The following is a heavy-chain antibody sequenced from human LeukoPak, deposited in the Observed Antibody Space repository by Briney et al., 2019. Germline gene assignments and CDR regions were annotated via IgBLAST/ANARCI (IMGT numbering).Heavy chain of an antibody. V-gene: IGHV3-43D*03. J-gene: IGHJ4*02. CDR2: ISWDGGST. D-gene: IGHD6-19*01. Sequence: TGGSLRFSCAASGFTFDDYAMHGVRQAPGKGLEWVSLISWDGGSTYYADSVKGRFTISRDNSKNSLYPQMNSLRAEDTALYYCAKDKRVSGWPYFDYWGQGTLVTVSS. CDR3: AKDKRVSGWPYFDY. CDR1: GFTFDDYA.